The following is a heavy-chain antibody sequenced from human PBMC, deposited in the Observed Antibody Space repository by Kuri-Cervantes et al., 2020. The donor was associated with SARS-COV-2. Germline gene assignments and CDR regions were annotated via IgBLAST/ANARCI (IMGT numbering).Heavy chain of an antibody. J-gene: IGHJ4*02. D-gene: IGHD3-22*01. Sequence: GESLEISCAASGFTFSSYAMSWVRQAPGKGLEWVSVIYSGGSSTYYADSVKGRFTISRDNSKNTLYLQMNSLRAEDTAVYYCAKDQDYYDSSGQFDYWGQGTLVTVSS. V-gene: IGHV3-23*03. CDR3: AKDQDYYDSSGQFDY. CDR1: GFTFSSYA. CDR2: IYSGGSST.